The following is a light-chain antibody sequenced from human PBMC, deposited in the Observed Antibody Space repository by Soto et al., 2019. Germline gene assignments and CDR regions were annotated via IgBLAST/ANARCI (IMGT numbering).Light chain of an antibody. Sequence: DIQMTQSPSPLSASVGDRVTITCRASQNIKNYLNWYQQKPGKAPKLLIYASSSLQSGVPSRFSGSGSGADFILTISSLQSEDFATYYCQQSYSTPITFGQGTRLEIK. CDR3: QQSYSTPIT. J-gene: IGKJ5*01. V-gene: IGKV1-39*01. CDR1: QNIKNY. CDR2: ASS.